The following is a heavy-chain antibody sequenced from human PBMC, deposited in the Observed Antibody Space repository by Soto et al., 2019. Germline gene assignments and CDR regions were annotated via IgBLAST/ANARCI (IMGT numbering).Heavy chain of an antibody. V-gene: IGHV1-2*02. D-gene: IGHD2-15*01. CDR1: GYTFSDYY. J-gene: IGHJ4*02. CDR2: MHPNNGGT. CDR3: LRGIPDPFLVEVAVPSGPDF. Sequence: QVQLVQSGAEVQKPGASVKVSCKASGYTFSDYYLHWVRQAPGQALEWVEWMHPNNGGTNYAQKFRGRVTMTWDTSITTPFMELSSMSADDKAVYYCLRGIPDPFLVEVAVPSGPDFWGQGTRVTVSS.